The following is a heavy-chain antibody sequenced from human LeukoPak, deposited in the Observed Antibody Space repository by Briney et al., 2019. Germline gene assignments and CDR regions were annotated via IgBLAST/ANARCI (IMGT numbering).Heavy chain of an antibody. D-gene: IGHD3-3*01. Sequence: ASVTVSCTASGGTFSSYAISWVRQAPGQGLEWMGGIIPIFGTANYAQKFQGRVTITADESTSTAYMELSSLRSEDTAVYYCARAGPGSGYYHRWYWYFDLWGRGTLVTVSS. J-gene: IGHJ2*01. CDR3: ARAGPGSGYYHRWYWYFDL. CDR2: IIPIFGTA. V-gene: IGHV1-69*13. CDR1: GGTFSSYA.